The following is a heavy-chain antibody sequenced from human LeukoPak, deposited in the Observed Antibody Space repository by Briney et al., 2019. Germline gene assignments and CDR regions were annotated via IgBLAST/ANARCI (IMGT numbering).Heavy chain of an antibody. V-gene: IGHV5-51*01. Sequence: GESLKLSCKGSGYSFTSYWIGWLRQMPGKGLEWMGIICPGDSDTRYSPSFQGQVTISADKSISTAYLQWSSLKSSDTAKYYCARQAASGSYYFDYWGQGTLVTVSS. J-gene: IGHJ4*02. CDR2: ICPGDSDT. D-gene: IGHD1-26*01. CDR1: GYSFTSYW. CDR3: ARQAASGSYYFDY.